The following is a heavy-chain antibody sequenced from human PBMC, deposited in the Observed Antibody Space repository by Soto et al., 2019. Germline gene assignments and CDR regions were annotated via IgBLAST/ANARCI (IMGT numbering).Heavy chain of an antibody. CDR3: ARGSDTAMVTFDH. CDR1: GGSFSGYY. J-gene: IGHJ4*02. D-gene: IGHD5-18*01. V-gene: IGHV4-34*01. Sequence: SETLSLTCAVYGGSFSGYYWSWIRQPPGKGLEWIGEINHSGSTNYNPSLKSRVTISVDTSKNQFSLKLSSVTAADTAVYYCARGSDTAMVTFDHWGQGTLVTVSS. CDR2: INHSGST.